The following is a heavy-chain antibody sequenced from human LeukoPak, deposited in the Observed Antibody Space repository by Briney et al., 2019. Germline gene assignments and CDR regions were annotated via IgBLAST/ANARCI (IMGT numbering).Heavy chain of an antibody. J-gene: IGHJ3*01. CDR1: GGSISIYY. CDR2: IYTSGTT. V-gene: IGHV4-4*07. D-gene: IGHD6-19*01. Sequence: TSSETLSLTCTVSGGSISIYYWSWPRQPAGKGLEWIGRIYTSGTTHYNPSLKSRVTMSVDTSKNQFSLKLSSVTAADSAAYYCASLSGYSSGWPAVHDAFDLWGQGTMVTVSS. CDR3: ASLSGYSSGWPAVHDAFDL.